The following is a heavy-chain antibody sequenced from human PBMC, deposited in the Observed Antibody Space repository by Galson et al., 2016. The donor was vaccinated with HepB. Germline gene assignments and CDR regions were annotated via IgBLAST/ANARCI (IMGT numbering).Heavy chain of an antibody. Sequence: SETLSLTCSVSGVSISTNVYYWDWIRRSPGEGLQWIGNMHSSGTTYYNPSLRSRVSISVDTSKNQFSLHLKSVTAADTGVYFCATRPSQHFDTWGRGTLVTVST. CDR3: ATRPSQHFDT. J-gene: IGHJ4*01. V-gene: IGHV4-39*01. CDR1: GVSISTNVYY. CDR2: MHSSGTT.